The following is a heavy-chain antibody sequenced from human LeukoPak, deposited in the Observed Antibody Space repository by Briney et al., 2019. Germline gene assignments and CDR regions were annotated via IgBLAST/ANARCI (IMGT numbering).Heavy chain of an antibody. CDR1: GGSISSSSYY. CDR3: AREGRGYCSGGSCYGISSWFDP. J-gene: IGHJ5*02. V-gene: IGHV4-39*07. Sequence: PSETLSLTCTVSGGSISSSSYYWGWLRQPPGKGLEWIGSIYYSGSTYYNPSLKSRVTISVDTSKNQFSLKLSSVTPEDTAVYYCAREGRGYCSGGSCYGISSWFDPWGQGTLVTVSS. CDR2: IYYSGST. D-gene: IGHD2-15*01.